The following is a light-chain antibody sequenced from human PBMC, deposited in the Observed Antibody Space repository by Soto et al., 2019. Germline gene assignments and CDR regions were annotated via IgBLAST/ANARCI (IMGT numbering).Light chain of an antibody. CDR2: GAS. J-gene: IGKJ4*01. CDR3: QQYNNWPLT. V-gene: IGKV3-15*01. CDR1: QSISSN. Sequence: TLSVSPGERATLSCRASQSISSNLAWYQQKPGQAPRLLIYGASTRATGIPARFTGSGSGTEFTLTISSLQSEDFAVYYCQQYNNWPLTFGGGTKVDIK.